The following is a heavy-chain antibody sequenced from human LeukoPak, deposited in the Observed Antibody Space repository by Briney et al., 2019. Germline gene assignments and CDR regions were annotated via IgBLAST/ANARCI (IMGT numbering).Heavy chain of an antibody. V-gene: IGHV1-18*01. CDR3: ARARIAVAGPYYFDY. CDR2: TSAYNGNT. Sequence: AASVKVSCKASGYTFTSYGISWVRQAPGQGLEWMGWTSAYNGNTNYAQKLQGRVTMTTDTSTSTAYMELRSLRSDDTAVYYCARARIAVAGPYYFDYWGQGTLVTVSS. D-gene: IGHD6-19*01. CDR1: GYTFTSYG. J-gene: IGHJ4*02.